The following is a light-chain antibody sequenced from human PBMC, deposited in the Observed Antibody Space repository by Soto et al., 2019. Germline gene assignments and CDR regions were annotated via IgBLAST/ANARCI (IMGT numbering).Light chain of an antibody. J-gene: IGLJ2*01. CDR2: QDT. CDR1: KLGDKY. CDR3: QAWDSNTVV. Sequence: SYELTQPPSVSVSPGQTATITCSGDKLGDKYAFWYQQKPGQSPMLVIYQDTKRPSGIPERFSGSNSGNTATLTISGTQALDEADFYCQAWDSNTVVFGGGTKVTVL. V-gene: IGLV3-1*01.